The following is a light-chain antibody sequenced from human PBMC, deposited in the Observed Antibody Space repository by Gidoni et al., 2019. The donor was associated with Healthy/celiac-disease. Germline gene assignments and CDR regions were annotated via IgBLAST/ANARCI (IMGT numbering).Light chain of an antibody. V-gene: IGKV1-39*01. CDR3: RQSYSTPRT. CDR1: QSISSY. J-gene: IGKJ1*01. CDR2: AAS. Sequence: DIQMTQSPSSLSASVGDRVTITCRASQSISSYLNWYQQNPGKAPKLLIYAASSLQSGVPSRFSGSGSGTDFTLTISSLQPEDFATYYCRQSYSTPRTFGQGTKVEIK.